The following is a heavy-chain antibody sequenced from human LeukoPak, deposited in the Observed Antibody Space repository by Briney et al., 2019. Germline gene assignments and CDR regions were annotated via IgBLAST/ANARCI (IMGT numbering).Heavy chain of an antibody. CDR2: IRYDGNDK. D-gene: IGHD3-10*01. V-gene: IGHV3-30*02. CDR3: AKDLWAKAGEMDAFGI. CDR1: GFIFSSNG. J-gene: IGHJ3*02. Sequence: GGSLRLSCLASGFIFSSNGMHWVRQAPGKGLEWVAFIRYDGNDKFYADSVKGRFIISRDNSKNTLYLQMNSLRTEDTALYYCAKDLWAKAGEMDAFGIWGQGTMVTVSS.